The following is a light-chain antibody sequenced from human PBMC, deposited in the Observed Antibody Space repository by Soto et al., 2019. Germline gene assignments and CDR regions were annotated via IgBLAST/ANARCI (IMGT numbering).Light chain of an antibody. J-gene: IGKJ4*01. Sequence: AIQMTQSPSSLSASVGDRVTITCRASQGIRNDLGWYQQKPGKVPELLIYAASTVQSGVPSRFSGSGYGTDITLTISSLQPEDFATYYWLQDHRYPLTFGGGTKVEIK. CDR1: QGIRND. CDR3: LQDHRYPLT. CDR2: AAS. V-gene: IGKV1-6*01.